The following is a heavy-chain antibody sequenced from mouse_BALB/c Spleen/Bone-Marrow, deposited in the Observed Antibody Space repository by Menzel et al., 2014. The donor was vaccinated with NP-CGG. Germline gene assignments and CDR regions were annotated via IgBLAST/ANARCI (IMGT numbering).Heavy chain of an antibody. CDR1: GFSLTSYG. CDR3: ARKEFDY. J-gene: IGHJ2*01. Sequence: VKLVESGPGLVQPSQSLSIPCTVSGFSLTSYGVHWVRQSLGKGLEWLGVIWSGGSTDYNEAFISRLSIRKDNSKSQVFFKMYSLQANDTAIYYCARKEFDYWGQGTTLTVSS. V-gene: IGHV2-2*02. CDR2: IWSGGST.